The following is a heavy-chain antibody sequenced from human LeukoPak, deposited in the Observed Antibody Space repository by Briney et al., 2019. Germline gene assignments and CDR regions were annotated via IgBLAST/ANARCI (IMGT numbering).Heavy chain of an antibody. D-gene: IGHD5-18*01. Sequence: GGSLRLSCAASGFTFSSYAMSWVRQAPGKGLEWVSAISGSGGSTYYADSVKGRFTISRDNSKNTLCLQMNSLRAEDTAVYYCAKVGGYSYGYWIDYWGQGTLVTVSS. CDR2: ISGSGGST. CDR3: AKVGGYSYGYWIDY. V-gene: IGHV3-23*01. J-gene: IGHJ4*02. CDR1: GFTFSSYA.